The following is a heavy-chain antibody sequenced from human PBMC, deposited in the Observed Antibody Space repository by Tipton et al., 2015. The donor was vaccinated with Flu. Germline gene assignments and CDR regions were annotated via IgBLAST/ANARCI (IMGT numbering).Heavy chain of an antibody. D-gene: IGHD1-26*01. V-gene: IGHV3-30*14. CDR2: MSYDGSNK. CDR3: AREQGSTTNWYFDL. CDR1: GFTFSSYA. J-gene: IGHJ2*01. Sequence: QLVQSGGGVVQPGRSLRLSCAAPGFTFSSYAMHWVRQAPGKGLEWVAVMSYDGSNKYYADSVKGRFTISRDNSKNTLYLQMNSLRAEDTAVYYCAREQGSTTNWYFDLWGRGTLVTVSS.